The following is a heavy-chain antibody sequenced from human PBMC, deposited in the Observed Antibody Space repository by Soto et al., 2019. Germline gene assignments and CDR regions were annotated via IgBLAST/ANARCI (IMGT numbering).Heavy chain of an antibody. CDR1: GYTFTSYD. Sequence: AAVKVSCKASGYTFTSYDINWVRQATGQGLEWMGWMNPNSGNTGYAQKFQGRVTMTRNTSISTAYMELSSLRSEDTAIYYCAKTPLTILPGILWFDPWGQGTRVTGS. CDR3: AKTPLTILPGILWFDP. D-gene: IGHD3-3*01. CDR2: MNPNSGNT. V-gene: IGHV1-8*01. J-gene: IGHJ5*02.